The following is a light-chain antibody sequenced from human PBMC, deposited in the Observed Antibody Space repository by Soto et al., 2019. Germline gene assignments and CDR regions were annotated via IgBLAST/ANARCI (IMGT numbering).Light chain of an antibody. CDR2: ATS. Sequence: DIQMTQSPSSLSASVGDRVTITCRASQSISSYLNWYQQKPGKAPNLLIYATSTLESGVPSRFSGSGSGTEFTLTISSLQPDDFATYYCQQYNSYRWTFGQGTKVDIK. J-gene: IGKJ1*01. CDR3: QQYNSYRWT. CDR1: QSISSY. V-gene: IGKV1-5*01.